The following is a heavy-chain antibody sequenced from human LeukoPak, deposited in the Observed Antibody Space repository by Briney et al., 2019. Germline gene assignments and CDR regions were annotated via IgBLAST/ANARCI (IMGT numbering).Heavy chain of an antibody. CDR1: GGSFSGYY. D-gene: IGHD3-22*01. Sequence: ASETLSLTCAVYGGSFSGYYWSWLRQPPGKGLEWIGEINHSGSTNYNPSLKSRVTISVDTSKNQFSLKLSSVTAADTAVYYCARDDSSGYHPHGMDVWGQGTTVTVSS. V-gene: IGHV4-34*01. CDR2: INHSGST. J-gene: IGHJ6*02. CDR3: ARDDSSGYHPHGMDV.